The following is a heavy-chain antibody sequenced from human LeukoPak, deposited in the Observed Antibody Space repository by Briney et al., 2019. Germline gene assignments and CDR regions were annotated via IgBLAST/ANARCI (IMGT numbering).Heavy chain of an antibody. CDR3: ARDIVGATTNNY. Sequence: SETLSLTCAVYGGSFSGYYWSWIRQPPGKGLEWIGEINHSGSTNYNPSLKSRVTISVDTSKNQFSLKLSSVTAADTAVYYCARDIVGATTNNYWGQGTLVTVSS. J-gene: IGHJ4*02. CDR2: INHSGST. D-gene: IGHD1-26*01. CDR1: GGSFSGYY. V-gene: IGHV4-34*01.